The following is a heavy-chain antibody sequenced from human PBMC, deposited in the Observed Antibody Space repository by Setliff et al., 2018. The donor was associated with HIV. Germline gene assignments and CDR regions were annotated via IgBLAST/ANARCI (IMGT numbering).Heavy chain of an antibody. CDR3: AREGTYSGTYWVRRVASFDI. D-gene: IGHD1-26*01. J-gene: IGHJ3*02. CDR2: IYHSGST. CDR1: GYSISSAYY. V-gene: IGHV4-38-2*02. Sequence: PSETLSLTCAVSGYSISSAYYWGWIRQPPGKGLEWIASIYHSGSTYYNPSLKSRVTISVDTSKNQFSLKLSSVTAADTAVYYCAREGTYSGTYWVRRVASFDIWGQGTMVTVSS.